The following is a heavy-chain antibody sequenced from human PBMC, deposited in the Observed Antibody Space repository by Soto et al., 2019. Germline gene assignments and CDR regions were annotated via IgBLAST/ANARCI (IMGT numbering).Heavy chain of an antibody. CDR2: ISADNGNT. Sequence: GASVKVSCKASGYTFTGYAMHWVRQAPGQRLEWMGWISADNGNTNYSQTFQGRVTMTTDTSTSTVHMEVRSLRSDDTAVYYCAREGVAPYYYYMGLDVWGQGTTVTVSS. V-gene: IGHV1-3*01. J-gene: IGHJ6*02. CDR3: AREGVAPYYYYMGLDV. D-gene: IGHD5-12*01. CDR1: GYTFTGYA.